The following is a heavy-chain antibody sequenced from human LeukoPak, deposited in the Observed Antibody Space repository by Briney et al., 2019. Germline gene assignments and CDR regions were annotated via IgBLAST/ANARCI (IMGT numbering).Heavy chain of an antibody. D-gene: IGHD2-2*01. Sequence: PSETLTLTCAVYGGAFRAYYWSWIGQPPGKGLEWIGEINHRGRPNYNPPLKSRVTISVDTSKHQFSLQLSSVTAADTAVYYCARGRVVPGWSIWGQGTMVTVSS. J-gene: IGHJ3*02. CDR1: GGAFRAYY. CDR2: INHRGRP. CDR3: ARGRVVPGWSI. V-gene: IGHV4-34*01.